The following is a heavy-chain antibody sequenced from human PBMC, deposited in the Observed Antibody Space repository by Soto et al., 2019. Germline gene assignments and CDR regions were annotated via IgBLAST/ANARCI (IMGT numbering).Heavy chain of an antibody. CDR1: GFTFSGSV. D-gene: IGHD3-16*01. V-gene: IGHV3-73*01. Sequence: PVGSLRLSCAASGFTFSGSVMHWVRQASGKGLEWIGRIRNKPNNYATAYAASVKGKFTISRDDSKNTAYLQMNSLKTEDTAVYYCTTYTEVHGHWGRGTLVTVSS. CDR2: IRNKPNNYAT. J-gene: IGHJ4*02. CDR3: TTYTEVHGH.